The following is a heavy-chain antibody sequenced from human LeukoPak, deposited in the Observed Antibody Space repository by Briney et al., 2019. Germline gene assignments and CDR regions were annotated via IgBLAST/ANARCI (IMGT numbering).Heavy chain of an antibody. V-gene: IGHV1-69-2*01. CDR3: AREVGATFNYFDY. J-gene: IGHJ4*02. D-gene: IGHD1-26*01. CDR2: VDPEDGET. CDR1: GYTFTDYY. Sequence: GASVKISCKASGYTFTDYYMHWVQQAPGKGLEWMGRVDPEDGETIYAEKFQGRVTITADMSTDTAYMELSSLRSEDTAVYYCAREVGATFNYFDYWGQGTLVTVSS.